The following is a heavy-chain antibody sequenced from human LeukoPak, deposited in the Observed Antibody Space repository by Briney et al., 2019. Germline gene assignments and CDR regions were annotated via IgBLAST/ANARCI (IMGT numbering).Heavy chain of an antibody. Sequence: PGGPLRLSCAASGFTFSSYAMSWLRQPPGKGVEWVSAISGSGGSTYYADSVKGRFTISRDNSKNTLYLQMNSLRAEDTAVYYCANRPRPPTPFDYWGQGTLVTVSS. V-gene: IGHV3-23*01. CDR3: ANRPRPPTPFDY. CDR1: GFTFSSYA. J-gene: IGHJ4*02. D-gene: IGHD6-6*01. CDR2: ISGSGGST.